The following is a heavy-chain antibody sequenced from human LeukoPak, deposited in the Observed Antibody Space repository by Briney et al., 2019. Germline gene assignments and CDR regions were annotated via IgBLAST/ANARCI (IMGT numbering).Heavy chain of an antibody. CDR3: ARHRSSWLIDY. CDR1: GFTFNSYA. CDR2: ISDSGGNT. D-gene: IGHD6-6*01. Sequence: PGGSLRLSCAASGFTFNSYAMSWVRQAPWERLQWVSGISDSGGNTYYADSVRGRFTISRDNSKNTLYLQMNSLRAEDTGVYYCARHRSSWLIDYWGQGTLVTVSS. V-gene: IGHV3-23*01. J-gene: IGHJ4*02.